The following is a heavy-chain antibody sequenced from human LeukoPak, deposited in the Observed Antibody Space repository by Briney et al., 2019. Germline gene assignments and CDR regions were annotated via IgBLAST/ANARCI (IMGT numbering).Heavy chain of an antibody. V-gene: IGHV1-2*02. Sequence: GASVKVSCKASGYTFTGYYMHWVRQAPGQGLEWMGWINPNSGGTNYAQKFQGRVTMTRDTSISTAYMELSRLRSDGAAVYYCAIPYTAMDLYYFDYWGQGTLVTVSS. CDR1: GYTFTGYY. J-gene: IGHJ4*02. D-gene: IGHD5-18*01. CDR3: AIPYTAMDLYYFDY. CDR2: INPNSGGT.